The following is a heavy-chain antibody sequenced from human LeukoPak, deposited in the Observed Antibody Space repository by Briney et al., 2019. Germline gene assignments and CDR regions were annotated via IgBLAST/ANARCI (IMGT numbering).Heavy chain of an antibody. J-gene: IGHJ4*02. Sequence: SETLSLTCAVSGGSISSYYWSWIRQPPGKGLEWIGYIYYSGSTKYNPSLKSRVTISVDTSKNQFSLKLSSVTAADTAVYYCARGARAGYNLEPFDYWGQGTLVTVSS. CDR1: GGSISSYY. V-gene: IGHV4-59*08. D-gene: IGHD5-24*01. CDR2: IYYSGST. CDR3: ARGARAGYNLEPFDY.